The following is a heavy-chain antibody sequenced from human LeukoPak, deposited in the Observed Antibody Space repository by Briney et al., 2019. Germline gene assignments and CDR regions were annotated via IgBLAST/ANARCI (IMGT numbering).Heavy chain of an antibody. J-gene: IGHJ4*02. Sequence: GASVKVSCKASGGTFSSYAISWVRQAPGQGLEWMGGIIPIFGTANYAQKFQGRVTITADESTSTAYMELSSLRSEDTALYYCANLVVGATTGLFDYWGQGTLVTVPS. D-gene: IGHD1-26*01. V-gene: IGHV1-69*13. CDR1: GGTFSSYA. CDR3: ANLVVGATTGLFDY. CDR2: IIPIFGTA.